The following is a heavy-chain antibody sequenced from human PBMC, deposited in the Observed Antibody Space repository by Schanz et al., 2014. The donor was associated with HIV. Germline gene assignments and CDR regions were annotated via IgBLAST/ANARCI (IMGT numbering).Heavy chain of an antibody. V-gene: IGHV3-9*01. CDR1: GFTFGNYA. CDR3: AKGVSVAGSSYYFDY. J-gene: IGHJ4*02. CDR2: ISWSSGNI. Sequence: EVQLVESGGGLVQPGRSLRLSCAGSGFTFGNYAMHWVRQAPGKGLEWVSGISWSSGNIGYADSVKGRFTISRDNAKNSLYLQMNSLRHKDTAFYYCAKGVSVAGSSYYFDYWGQGALVTVSS. D-gene: IGHD6-19*01.